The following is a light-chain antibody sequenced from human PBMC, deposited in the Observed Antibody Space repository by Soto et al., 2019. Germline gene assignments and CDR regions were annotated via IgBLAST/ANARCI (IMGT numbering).Light chain of an antibody. CDR1: QTILSN. Sequence: EIVMTQSPVTLSVSPGERATLSCRASQTILSNIAWYQQKPGQAPRLLIYGASTRATGTPARFSGSGSGTEFSLTISSLDSEDFAVYYCQQYHNWYTFGQGTKLEIK. CDR2: GAS. CDR3: QQYHNWYT. J-gene: IGKJ2*01. V-gene: IGKV3-15*01.